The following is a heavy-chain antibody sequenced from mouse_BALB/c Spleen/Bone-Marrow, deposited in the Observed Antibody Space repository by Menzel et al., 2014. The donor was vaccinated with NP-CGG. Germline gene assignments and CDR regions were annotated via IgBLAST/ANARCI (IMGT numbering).Heavy chain of an antibody. D-gene: IGHD2-14*01. CDR1: GYTFTSYV. V-gene: IGHV1-14*01. J-gene: IGHJ1*01. Sequence: EVKLMESGPELVKPGASAKMSCKASGYTFTSYVMHWVKQKPGQGLEWIGYIHPYNDDSKYNEKFEGKATLTSDKSSSTAYMELSSLTSEASAVYYCARWGRYDWYFDVWGAGTTVTVSS. CDR3: ARWGRYDWYFDV. CDR2: IHPYNDDS.